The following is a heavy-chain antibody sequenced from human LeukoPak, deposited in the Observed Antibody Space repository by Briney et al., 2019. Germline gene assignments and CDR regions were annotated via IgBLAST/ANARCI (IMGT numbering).Heavy chain of an antibody. CDR2: ISSSSSYI. CDR1: GFTFSSYS. D-gene: IGHD6-13*01. CDR3: AKSFSSWFYFDY. Sequence: NPGGSLRLSCAASGFTFSSYSMNWVRQAPGKGLEWVSSISSSSSYIYYADSVKGRFTVSRDNAQNSVYLQMNTLRVEDTAVYYCAKSFSSWFYFDYWGQGTLVTVSS. J-gene: IGHJ4*02. V-gene: IGHV3-21*01.